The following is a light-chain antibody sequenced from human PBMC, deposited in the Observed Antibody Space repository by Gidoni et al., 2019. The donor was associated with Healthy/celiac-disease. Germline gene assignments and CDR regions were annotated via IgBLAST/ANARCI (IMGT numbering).Light chain of an antibody. CDR2: EGS. CDR3: CSYAGSSTFYV. J-gene: IGLJ2*01. V-gene: IGLV2-23*03. CDR1: SSDVGSYNL. Sequence: QSSLTPPASVSGSPGQSITISCTGTSSDVGSYNLVSWYQQHPVKAPKLMIYEGSKRPSGVSNRFSGYKSGNTAYLTISGLQAEDEADYYCCSYAGSSTFYVVGGGTKLTVL.